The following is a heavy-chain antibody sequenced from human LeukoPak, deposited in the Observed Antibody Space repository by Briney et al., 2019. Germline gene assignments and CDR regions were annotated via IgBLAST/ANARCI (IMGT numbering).Heavy chain of an antibody. CDR2: IYHSGST. D-gene: IGHD3-22*01. CDR3: AREGYDSSGYGRVFDY. V-gene: IGHV4-30-2*01. Sequence: SQTLSLTCAVSGGSISSGGYSWSWIRQPPGKGLEWLGYIYHSGSTYYNPSLKSRVTISVDRSKNQFSLKLSSVTAADTAVYYCAREGYDSSGYGRVFDYWGQGTLVTVSS. J-gene: IGHJ4*02. CDR1: GGSISSGGYS.